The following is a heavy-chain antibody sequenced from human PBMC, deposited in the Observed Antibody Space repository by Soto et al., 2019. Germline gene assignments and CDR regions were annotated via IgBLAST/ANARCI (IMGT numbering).Heavy chain of an antibody. CDR2: INPNSVGT. J-gene: IGHJ5*02. CDR3: ARSSIAARPSNWLEH. D-gene: IGHD6-6*01. V-gene: IGHV1-2*04. Sequence: ASLKVSFKAAGYTFTVYYMHWCLHAPVQWLELMGWINPNSVGTNYAQKFQGWVTMTRDTSISTAYMELSRLRSDDTAVYYCARSSIAARPSNWLEHWGQGHMVSVSS. CDR1: GYTFTVYY.